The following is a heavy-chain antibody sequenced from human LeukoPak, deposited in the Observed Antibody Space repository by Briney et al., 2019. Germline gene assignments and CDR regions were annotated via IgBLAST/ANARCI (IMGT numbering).Heavy chain of an antibody. J-gene: IGHJ6*03. V-gene: IGHV3-66*01. Sequence: GGSLRLSCAASGFTVSSHYMSWVRQAPGKGLEWVSVIYSGGSTSYADSVQGRFTISRDNSKNTLYLQMNSLRVEDTAVYYCATCPLEKSRYSSSYYYYYYMDVWGTGTTVTISS. CDR3: ATCPLEKSRYSSSYYYYYYMDV. CDR1: GFTVSSHY. CDR2: IYSGGST. D-gene: IGHD6-13*01.